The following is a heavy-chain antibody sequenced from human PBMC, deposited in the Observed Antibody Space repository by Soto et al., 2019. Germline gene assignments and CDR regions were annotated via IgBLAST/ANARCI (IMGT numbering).Heavy chain of an antibody. CDR2: ISDDGSNK. J-gene: IGHJ4*02. CDR1: GFTFSSYA. CDR3: ARGAFVVAARPGYFDY. D-gene: IGHD2-15*01. Sequence: GGYLRHFCAGSGFTFSSYAKHLVRQAPGKGLEWVAVISDDGSNKDYADSVKGRFTISRDNSKNTLYLQMNSLRAEDTAVYYCARGAFVVAARPGYFDYWGQGTLVTGSA. V-gene: IGHV3-30-3*01.